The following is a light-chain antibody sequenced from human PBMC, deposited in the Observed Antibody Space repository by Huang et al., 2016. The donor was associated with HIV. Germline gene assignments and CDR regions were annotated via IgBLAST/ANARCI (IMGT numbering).Light chain of an antibody. Sequence: DIQMTQSPSSLSASVGDRVTITCRASQSISSYLNWYQQKPGKAPKFLFYAASSLQSGVPASFSGSGSGTDFSLTISSLQPEDFATYYCQQSYRTPITFGQGTRLEIK. CDR3: QQSYRTPIT. J-gene: IGKJ5*01. V-gene: IGKV1-39*01. CDR2: AAS. CDR1: QSISSY.